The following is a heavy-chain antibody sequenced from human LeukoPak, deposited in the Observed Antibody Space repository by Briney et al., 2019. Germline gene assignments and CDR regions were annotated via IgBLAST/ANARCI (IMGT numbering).Heavy chain of an antibody. CDR3: ARDRDSSGWSGGFDY. CDR1: GFTFISYW. CDR2: INTDGSST. D-gene: IGHD6-19*01. V-gene: IGHV3-74*01. J-gene: IGHJ4*02. Sequence: GGSLRLSCAASGFTFISYWMHWVRQAPGKGLVWVSRINTDGSSTSYADSVKGRFTISRDNAKNTLYLQMNSLRAEDTAVYYCARDRDSSGWSGGFDYWGQGNLVTVSS.